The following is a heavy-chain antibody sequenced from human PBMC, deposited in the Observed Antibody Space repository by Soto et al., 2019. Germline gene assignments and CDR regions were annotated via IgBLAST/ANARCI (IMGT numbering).Heavy chain of an antibody. Sequence: ASVKVSCKASGYTFSTYGISWVRQAPEQGLEWMGWISAHNGHTNYVQKFQDRVTMTTDTSTSTAYMELRSPRSDDTAVYYCARVAYYYDSRGYSTPRGYFDYWGQGTPVTVSS. CDR3: ARVAYYYDSRGYSTPRGYFDY. J-gene: IGHJ4*02. V-gene: IGHV1-18*01. D-gene: IGHD3-22*01. CDR1: GYTFSTYG. CDR2: ISAHNGHT.